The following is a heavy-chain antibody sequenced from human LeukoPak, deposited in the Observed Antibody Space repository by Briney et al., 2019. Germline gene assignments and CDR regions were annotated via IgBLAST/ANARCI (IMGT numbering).Heavy chain of an antibody. V-gene: IGHV3-9*01. CDR1: GFPFDDYA. J-gene: IGHJ4*02. D-gene: IGHD6-19*01. CDR2: LSWNSGNI. Sequence: GRSLRLSCAASGFPFDDYAMLGVRHARGRALEGVSGLSWNSGNIGYADSVKGRFTITRDNAKNSLYLQMNSLRAEDTALYYCAKGLKGLKFDYWGQGTLVTVSS. CDR3: AKGLKGLKFDY.